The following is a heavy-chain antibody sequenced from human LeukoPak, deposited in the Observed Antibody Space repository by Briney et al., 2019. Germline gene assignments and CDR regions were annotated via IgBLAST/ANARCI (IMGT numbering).Heavy chain of an antibody. D-gene: IGHD2-15*01. CDR2: IYYSGNT. CDR3: ARHENIVVVVAATGIDN. CDR1: GGSISSSSHF. Sequence: PSETLSLTCTVSGGSISSSSHFWTWIRQPPGKGLEWIGSIYYSGNTYYNSSLKSRVTISVDTSKNQFSLKLSSVTAADTAVYYCARHENIVVVVAATGIDNWGQGTLVTVSS. V-gene: IGHV4-39*01. J-gene: IGHJ4*02.